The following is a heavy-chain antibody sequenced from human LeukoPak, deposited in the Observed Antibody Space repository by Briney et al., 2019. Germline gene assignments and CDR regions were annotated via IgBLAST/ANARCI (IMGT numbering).Heavy chain of an antibody. D-gene: IGHD1-26*01. CDR2: IYHRGTT. CDR3: ARAAHSGSLAPFDY. J-gene: IGHJ4*02. V-gene: IGHV4-39*07. Sequence: PSETLSLTCTVSGGSISSSSYYWGWIRQPPGKGLEWIGSIYHRGTTYYNPSLKSRVTISVDTSKNQFSLKLSSVTAADTAVYYCARAAHSGSLAPFDYWGQGTLVTVSS. CDR1: GGSISSSSYY.